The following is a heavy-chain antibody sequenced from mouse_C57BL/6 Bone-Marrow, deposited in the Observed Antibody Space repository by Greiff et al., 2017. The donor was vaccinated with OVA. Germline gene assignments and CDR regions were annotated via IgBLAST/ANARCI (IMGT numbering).Heavy chain of an antibody. D-gene: IGHD3-3*01. J-gene: IGHJ3*01. V-gene: IGHV1-55*01. CDR3: AREGARDSWFAY. CDR2: IYPGSGST. Sequence: QVQLQQPGAELVKPGASVKMSCKASGYTFTSYWITWVKQRPGQGLEWIGDIYPGSGSTNYNEKFKSKATLTVDTSSSTAYMQLSSLTSEDSAVYYCAREGARDSWFAYWGQGTLVTVSA. CDR1: GYTFTSYW.